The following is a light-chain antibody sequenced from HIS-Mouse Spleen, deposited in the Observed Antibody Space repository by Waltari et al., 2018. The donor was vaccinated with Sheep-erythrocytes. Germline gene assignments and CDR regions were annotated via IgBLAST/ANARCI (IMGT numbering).Light chain of an antibody. CDR2: AAS. CDR1: QGISSR. V-gene: IGKV1-12*01. Sequence: DIQMTQSPSSVSASVGDRVTITCRASQGISSRLAWYQQKQGNAPKLLLYAASSLKSGVPPRFSGSEAGTESTFTISSLQREDFATYGCQLANSFPITFGQGTRLEIK. J-gene: IGKJ5*01. CDR3: QLANSFPIT.